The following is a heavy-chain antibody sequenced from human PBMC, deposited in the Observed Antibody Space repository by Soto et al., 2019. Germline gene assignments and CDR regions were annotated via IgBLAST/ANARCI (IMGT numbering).Heavy chain of an antibody. CDR3: AKDIGSGSSWYYFDY. D-gene: IGHD6-13*01. J-gene: IGHJ4*02. CDR1: GFTFDDYA. V-gene: IGHV3-9*01. Sequence: PGGSLRLSCAASGFTFDDYAMHWVRQAPGKGLEWVSGISWNRGSIGYADSVKGRFTISRDNAKNSLYLQMNSLRAEDTALYYCAKDIGSGSSWYYFDYWGQGTLVTVSS. CDR2: ISWNRGSI.